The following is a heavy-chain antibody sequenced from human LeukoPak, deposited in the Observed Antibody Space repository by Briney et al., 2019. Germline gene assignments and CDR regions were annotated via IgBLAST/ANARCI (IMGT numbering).Heavy chain of an antibody. Sequence: SETLSLTCTVSGGSINSGAYYWSWIRQHPGKGLEWIGYIYYSGSNYYNPSLKSRVTISVDTSKNQFSLKLSSVTAADTAVYYCAGCSGGSPIEAFHIWGQGTMVTVSS. CDR1: GGSINSGAYY. CDR3: AGCSGGSPIEAFHI. V-gene: IGHV4-31*03. D-gene: IGHD2-15*01. CDR2: IYYSGSN. J-gene: IGHJ3*02.